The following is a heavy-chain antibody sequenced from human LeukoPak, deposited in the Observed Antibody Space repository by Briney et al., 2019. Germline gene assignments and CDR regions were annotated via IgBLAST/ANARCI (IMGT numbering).Heavy chain of an antibody. V-gene: IGHV1-18*01. J-gene: IGHJ4*02. CDR1: GDTFISHG. Sequence: ASVKVSCKASGDTFISHGISWVRQAPGQGLEWMGWISTYNGDTNYAQKFQGRVSTTTDTSTDTVYMELRSLRSDDTAVYYCARDRGVAGADTFDYWGQGTPVTVSS. D-gene: IGHD6-13*01. CDR2: ISTYNGDT. CDR3: ARDRGVAGADTFDY.